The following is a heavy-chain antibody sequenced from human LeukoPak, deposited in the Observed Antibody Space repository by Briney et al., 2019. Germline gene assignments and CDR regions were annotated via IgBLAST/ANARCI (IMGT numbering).Heavy chain of an antibody. D-gene: IGHD6-13*01. CDR2: IYYSGST. CDR1: GGSISSSSYY. Sequence: SETLSLTCTVSGGSISSSSYYWGWIRQPPGKGLEWIGSIYYSGSTYYNPSLKSRVTISVDTSKNQFSLKLSSVTAADTAVYYCAREPGNQIAAAPFDPWGQGTLVTVSS. J-gene: IGHJ5*02. V-gene: IGHV4-39*07. CDR3: AREPGNQIAAAPFDP.